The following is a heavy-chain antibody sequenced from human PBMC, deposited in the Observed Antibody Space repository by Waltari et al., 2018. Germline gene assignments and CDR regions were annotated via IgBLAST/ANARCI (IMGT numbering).Heavy chain of an antibody. D-gene: IGHD1-1*01. CDR1: GFSVTSNY. Sequence: EVQLVESGGGLIQPGGSLRLSCAVSGFSVTSNYLTWLRQAPGNGLEWVAVLYSGGSTYYTDSVKGRFTISRDNSNNTLELQMTGLRADDTAVYFCARLKQLVYYFDSWGQGTQVTVSS. J-gene: IGHJ4*02. V-gene: IGHV3-53*01. CDR2: LYSGGST. CDR3: ARLKQLVYYFDS.